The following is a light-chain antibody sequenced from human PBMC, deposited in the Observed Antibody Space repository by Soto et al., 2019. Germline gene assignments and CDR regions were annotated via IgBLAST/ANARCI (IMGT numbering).Light chain of an antibody. J-gene: IGKJ1*01. CDR1: QSVSSSY. CDR2: GAS. Sequence: ESGLTQSPGTLSLSPGERATLSCRASQSVSSSYLAWYQQKPGQAPRLLIYGASSRATGIPDRFSGSGSGTDFTLTSSRLEPEDFAVYYCQQYGISPTFGQGTKVEIK. V-gene: IGKV3-20*01. CDR3: QQYGISPT.